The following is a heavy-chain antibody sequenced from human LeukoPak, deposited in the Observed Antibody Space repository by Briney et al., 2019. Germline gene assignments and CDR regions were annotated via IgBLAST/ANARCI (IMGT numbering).Heavy chain of an antibody. J-gene: IGHJ4*02. CDR3: ARVSSVPTPRALDY. CDR2: ISGGSDYI. V-gene: IGHV3-21*01. Sequence: GGSLRLSCAASGFSFSAYSMNWIRQAPGKGPEWVSSISGGSDYIFHADSLKGRFTASRDNAKNSLYLQMNSLRAEDTAVYYCARVSSVPTPRALDYWGQGALVTVSS. D-gene: IGHD4/OR15-4a*01. CDR1: GFSFSAYS.